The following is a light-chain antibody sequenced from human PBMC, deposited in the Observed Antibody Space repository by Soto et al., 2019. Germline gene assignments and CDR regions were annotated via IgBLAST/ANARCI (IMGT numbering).Light chain of an antibody. CDR1: SSDVGGYNY. J-gene: IGLJ3*02. CDR3: SSDAGSNNWV. Sequence: QSALTQPPSASGSPGQSVTISCTGTSSDVGGYNYVSWYQQHPGNAPKLMIYEVSKRPSGVPDRFSGSKSGNTASPTVSGLQAEDEADYYCSSDAGSNNWVFGGGTKLTVL. V-gene: IGLV2-8*01. CDR2: EVS.